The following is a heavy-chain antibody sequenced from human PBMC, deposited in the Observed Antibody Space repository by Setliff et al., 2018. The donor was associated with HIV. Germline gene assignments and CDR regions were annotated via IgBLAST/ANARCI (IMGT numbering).Heavy chain of an antibody. Sequence: SETLSLTCSVSGGSLNSGTYYWTWIRESPGKGLEWSGHIYITGTTYYNPSLKRRCTISVDTSRNQFSLKLSSVTAADTAVYYCARLGGSSGSGGFYYYYDYMDVWGKGTTVTVSS. CDR1: GGSLNSGTYY. V-gene: IGHV4-39*01. D-gene: IGHD3-22*01. J-gene: IGHJ6*03. CDR2: IYITGTT. CDR3: ARLGGSSGSGGFYYYYDYMDV.